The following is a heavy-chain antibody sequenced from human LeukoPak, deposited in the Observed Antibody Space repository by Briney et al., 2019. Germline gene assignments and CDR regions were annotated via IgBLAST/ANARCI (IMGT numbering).Heavy chain of an antibody. CDR3: ARDLGSYGTGMAGDY. D-gene: IGHD3-10*01. V-gene: IGHV3-33*01. J-gene: IGHJ4*02. Sequence: GRSLRLSCAASGFAFSSYGMHWVRQAPGKGLEWVTVIWYDGSIKYYADSVKGRFTISRDNSKNTLYLQMNSLKAEDTAVYYCARDLGSYGTGMAGDYWGQGTLVTVSS. CDR1: GFAFSSYG. CDR2: IWYDGSIK.